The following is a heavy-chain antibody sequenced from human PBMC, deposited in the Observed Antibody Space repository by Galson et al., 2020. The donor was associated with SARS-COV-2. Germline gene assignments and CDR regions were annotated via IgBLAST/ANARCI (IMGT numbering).Heavy chain of an antibody. CDR3: ARDGWELDQFDY. Sequence: SETLSLTCAVSGGSISSSTYYWGWIRQPPGKGLEWIGTIFYTGSTYYNPSLDSRVSISVDTSKNQFSLNLRSVTAADTAVYYCARDGWELDQFDYWGQGTLVTVSS. D-gene: IGHD1-26*01. J-gene: IGHJ4*02. CDR2: IFYTGST. CDR1: GGSISSSTYY. V-gene: IGHV4-39*07.